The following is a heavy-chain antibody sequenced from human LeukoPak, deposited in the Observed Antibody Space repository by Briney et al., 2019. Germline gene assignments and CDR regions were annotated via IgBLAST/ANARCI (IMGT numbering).Heavy chain of an antibody. CDR1: GFTFSSYD. CDR3: TRSRDGYNYDY. D-gene: IGHD5-24*01. Sequence: GGSLRLSCAASGFTFSSYDMHWVRQATGKGLEWVSAIGTAGDTYYLGSVKGRFTISRDNAKNSLYLQMNSLRAEDTAVYYCTRSRDGYNYDYWGQGTLVTVSS. V-gene: IGHV3-13*01. CDR2: IGTAGDT. J-gene: IGHJ4*02.